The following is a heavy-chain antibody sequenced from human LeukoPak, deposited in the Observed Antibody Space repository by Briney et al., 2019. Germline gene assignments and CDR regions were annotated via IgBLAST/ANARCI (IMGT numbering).Heavy chain of an antibody. D-gene: IGHD2-2*01. J-gene: IGHJ5*02. CDR3: AGVKVVPAARVFGWFDP. V-gene: IGHV1-18*01. Sequence: ASVKVSCKASGYTFTSYGISWVRQAPGQGLEWMGWISAYNGNTNYAQKLQGRVTMTTDTSTSTAYMELRSLRSDDTAVYYCAGVKVVPAARVFGWFDPWGQGTLVTVSS. CDR1: GYTFTSYG. CDR2: ISAYNGNT.